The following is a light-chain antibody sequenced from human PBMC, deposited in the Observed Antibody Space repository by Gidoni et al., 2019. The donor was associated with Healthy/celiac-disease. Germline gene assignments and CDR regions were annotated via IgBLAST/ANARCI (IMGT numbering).Light chain of an antibody. J-gene: IGKJ1*01. Sequence: IVLTQYPGTLSLSPGERATLSCRASQSVSSNYLAWYQQKPGQAPRLLIYGASRRATGIPDRFSGSGSGTDFTLTISRLEPEDFAVYYCQQYGTTPRTFGQGTKVEIK. CDR3: QQYGTTPRT. CDR1: QSVSSNY. V-gene: IGKV3-20*01. CDR2: GAS.